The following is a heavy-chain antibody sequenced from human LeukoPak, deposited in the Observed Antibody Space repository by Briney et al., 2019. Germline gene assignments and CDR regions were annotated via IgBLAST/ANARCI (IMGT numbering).Heavy chain of an antibody. Sequence: GGSLRPSCAASGLTFSSYSMNWVRQAPGKGLEWVSSISSSSTYIYYADSVKGRFTISRDNAKNSLYLQMNSLRAEDTAVYYCARAPGSLFPHWGQGTLVTVSS. D-gene: IGHD3-10*02. J-gene: IGHJ4*02. CDR2: ISSSSTYI. CDR1: GLTFSSYS. V-gene: IGHV3-21*01. CDR3: ARAPGSLFPH.